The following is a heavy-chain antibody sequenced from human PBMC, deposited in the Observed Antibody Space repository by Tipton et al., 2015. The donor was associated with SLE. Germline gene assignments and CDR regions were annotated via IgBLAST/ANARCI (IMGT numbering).Heavy chain of an antibody. CDR2: VSSTASTI. D-gene: IGHD3-16*01. V-gene: IGHV3-48*03. Sequence: SLRLSCEASGFTFDDYAMNWVRQAPGKGLEWVSYVSSTASTIYYADSVKGRFTISRDNAKSSLYLQMNSLRAEDTAVYYCARDGGGLSYWGQGTLVTVSS. J-gene: IGHJ4*02. CDR1: GFTFDDYA. CDR3: ARDGGGLSY.